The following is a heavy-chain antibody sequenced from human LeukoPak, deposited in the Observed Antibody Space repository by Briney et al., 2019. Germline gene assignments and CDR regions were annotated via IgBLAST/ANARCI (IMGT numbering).Heavy chain of an antibody. J-gene: IGHJ4*02. Sequence: GGSLRLSCAASGFTFSSFEMNWVRQAPGKGLEWVSSISTSRNYIYYADSVTGRFTISRDNAKDSLYLQMNSLRAEDTAVYYCARRATTERGHSYGLDYWGQGTLVTVSS. CDR3: ARRATTERGHSYGLDY. CDR1: GFTFSSFE. D-gene: IGHD5-18*01. V-gene: IGHV3-21*01. CDR2: ISTSRNYI.